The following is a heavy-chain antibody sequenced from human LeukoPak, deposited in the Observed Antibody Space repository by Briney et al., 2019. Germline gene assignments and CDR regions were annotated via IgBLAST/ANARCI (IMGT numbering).Heavy chain of an antibody. CDR1: GFTFSSYG. V-gene: IGHV3-30*02. J-gene: IGHJ6*03. Sequence: GGSLRLSCAASGFTFSSYGMHWVRQAPGKGLEWVAFIRYDGSNKYYADSVKGRFTISRDNSKNTLYLQMNSLRAEDTAVYYCARAGYSSSWYSPYYYYYMDVWGKGTTVTVSS. CDR3: ARAGYSSSWYSPYYYYYMDV. D-gene: IGHD6-13*01. CDR2: IRYDGSNK.